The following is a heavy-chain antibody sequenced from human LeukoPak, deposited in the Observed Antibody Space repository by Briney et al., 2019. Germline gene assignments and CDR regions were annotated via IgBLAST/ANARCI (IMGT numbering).Heavy chain of an antibody. J-gene: IGHJ4*02. CDR1: GFTFSSYG. CDR3: ARFRTWGDKAFDY. V-gene: IGHV3-30*05. CDR2: ISYDGSNK. D-gene: IGHD2-21*02. Sequence: GGSLRLSCAASGFTFSSYGMHWVRQAPGKGLEWVAVISYDGSNKYYADSVKGRFTISRDSAKNSLYLQMNSLRAEGTAVYYCARFRTWGDKAFDYWGQGTLVTVSS.